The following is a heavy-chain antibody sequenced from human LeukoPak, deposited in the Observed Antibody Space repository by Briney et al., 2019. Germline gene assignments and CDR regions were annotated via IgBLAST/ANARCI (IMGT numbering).Heavy chain of an antibody. CDR3: ARVRLHYYDSSGYPGYFDY. Sequence: GGSLRLSCAASGFTFSDYYMSWIRQAAGKGLEWVSYISSSGSTIYYADSVKGRFTISRDNAKNSLYLQMNSLRAEDTAVYYCARVRLHYYDSSGYPGYFDYWGQGTLVTVSS. CDR2: ISSSGSTI. D-gene: IGHD3-22*01. V-gene: IGHV3-11*01. J-gene: IGHJ4*02. CDR1: GFTFSDYY.